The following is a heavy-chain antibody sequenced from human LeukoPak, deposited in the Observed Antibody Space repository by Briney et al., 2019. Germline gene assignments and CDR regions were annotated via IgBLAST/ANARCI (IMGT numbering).Heavy chain of an antibody. J-gene: IGHJ4*02. V-gene: IGHV4-38-2*02. CDR3: VRVYIYGRSYFDY. D-gene: IGHD5-18*01. CDR2: IHRGGTT. Sequence: WETLSLTCTVSGYSINSGFYWGWIRQPPGKGLEWIGTIHRGGTTDYNPSLKSRLTISVDTSKNQFSLHLTSVTAADTAVYYCVRVYIYGRSYFDYWGQGTLVTVSS. CDR1: GYSINSGFY.